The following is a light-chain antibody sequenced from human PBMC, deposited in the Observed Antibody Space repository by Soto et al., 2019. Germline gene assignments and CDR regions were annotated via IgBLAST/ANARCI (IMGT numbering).Light chain of an antibody. CDR2: NKN. V-gene: IGLV1-44*01. Sequence: QSALTQPPSASGTPGQRVTVSCSGSRSNIGSHPVHWYQQLPGTAPKLLIFNKNLRPSGVPDRFSGSQSGTSASLAISGLQSEDEAHYYCSAWDDSLNGPVFGGGTQLTVL. CDR1: RSNIGSHP. CDR3: SAWDDSLNGPV. J-gene: IGLJ3*02.